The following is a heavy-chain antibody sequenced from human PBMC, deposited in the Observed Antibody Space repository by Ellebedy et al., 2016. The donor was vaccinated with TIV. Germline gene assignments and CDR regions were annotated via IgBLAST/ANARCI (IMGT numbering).Heavy chain of an antibody. CDR2: IHHSGSS. CDR1: GVSISRYY. J-gene: IGHJ3*01. V-gene: IGHV4-59*01. Sequence: SETLSLTXTASGVSISRYYWNWIRQPPGKTLEWIGYIHHSGSSKYNPSLKSRVTMSVDTSKNQFSLNLNSVTAADTAVYYCARWGDSGSVVLKGFDVWGQGTTVTVSS. D-gene: IGHD5-12*01. CDR3: ARWGDSGSVVLKGFDV.